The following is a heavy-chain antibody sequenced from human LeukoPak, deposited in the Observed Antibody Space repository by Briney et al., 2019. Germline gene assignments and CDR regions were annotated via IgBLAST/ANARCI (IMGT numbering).Heavy chain of an antibody. V-gene: IGHV3-23*01. D-gene: IGHD2-2*01. CDR3: AKWPYCSSTSCYTNWFDP. CDR1: GFTFSSYA. J-gene: IGHJ5*02. CDR2: ISGNGGST. Sequence: PGGSLRLSCAASGFTFSSYAMSWVRQAPGKGLEWVSAISGNGGSTYYADSVKGRFTISRDNSKNTLYLQMNSLRAEDTAVYYCAKWPYCSSTSCYTNWFDPWGQGTLVTVSS.